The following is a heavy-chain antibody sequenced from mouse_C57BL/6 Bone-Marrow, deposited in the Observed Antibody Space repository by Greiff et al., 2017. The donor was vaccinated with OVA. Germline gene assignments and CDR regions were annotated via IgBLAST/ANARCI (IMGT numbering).Heavy chain of an antibody. CDR3: ARLYYDYGDYFDY. Sequence: VQLQQSGPELVKPGASVKISCKASGYSFTGYYMNWVKQSPEKSLEWIGEINPSTGGTTYNQKFKAKATLTVDKSSSTAYMQRKSLTSEDSAVYYCARLYYDYGDYFDYWGQGTTLTVSS. V-gene: IGHV1-42*01. D-gene: IGHD2-4*01. J-gene: IGHJ2*01. CDR1: GYSFTGYY. CDR2: INPSTGGT.